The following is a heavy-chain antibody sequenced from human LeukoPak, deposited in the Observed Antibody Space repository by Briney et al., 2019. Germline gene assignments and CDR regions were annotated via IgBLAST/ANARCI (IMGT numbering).Heavy chain of an antibody. D-gene: IGHD2-15*01. CDR3: ARDPRNVGLAP. J-gene: IGHJ5*02. Sequence: GGSLRLSCAASGFTFSSYGMHWVRQAPGKGLEWVAVIWYDGSNKYYADSVKGRFTISRDNSKNTLYLQMNSLRVEDTAVYYCARDPRNVGLAPWGQGTLVTVSS. CDR2: IWYDGSNK. V-gene: IGHV3-33*01. CDR1: GFTFSSYG.